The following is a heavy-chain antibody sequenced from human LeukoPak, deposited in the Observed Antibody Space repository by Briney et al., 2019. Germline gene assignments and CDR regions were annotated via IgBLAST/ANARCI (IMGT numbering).Heavy chain of an antibody. Sequence: PGGSLRLSCAASGFTVSSNYMSWVRQAPGKGLEWVSVIYSGSSTYYADSVEGRFTISRDSSKNTVYLQMNSLRAEDTAVYYCARGQYFDIWGQGTMVTVSS. CDR1: GFTVSSNY. V-gene: IGHV3-53*01. CDR2: IYSGSST. D-gene: IGHD4-11*01. CDR3: ARGQYFDI. J-gene: IGHJ3*02.